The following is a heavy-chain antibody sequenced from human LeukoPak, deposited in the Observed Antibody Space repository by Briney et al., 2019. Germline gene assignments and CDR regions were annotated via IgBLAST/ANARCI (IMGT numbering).Heavy chain of an antibody. J-gene: IGHJ4*02. Sequence: PGGSLRLSCAASGSIFSAYWMHWVRQGPGKGLVWVSHIIGDGSSTNYADSVKGRFTISRDNAKNTLYLQLNSLRAEDSGVYYCTRSGDGDFDYWGQGTLVTVSS. CDR1: GSIFSAYW. CDR3: TRSGDGDFDY. V-gene: IGHV3-74*01. CDR2: IIGDGSST. D-gene: IGHD1-26*01.